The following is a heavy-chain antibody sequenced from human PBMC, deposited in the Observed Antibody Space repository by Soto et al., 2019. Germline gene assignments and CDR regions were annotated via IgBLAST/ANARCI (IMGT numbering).Heavy chain of an antibody. CDR1: GYTFTSYG. CDR3: ARALYYYDNSGLAY. CDR2: INIYSGDA. J-gene: IGHJ4*02. V-gene: IGHV1-18*01. D-gene: IGHD3-22*01. Sequence: QVRLEQSGPEVKKTGASVKVSCKASGYTFTSYGISWVRQAPGQGLEWMGWINIYSGDANYAQRFQDRVTMTRDTSTNTVYMEMRSLRSDDTAVYYCARALYYYDNSGLAYRGQGTLVTVSS.